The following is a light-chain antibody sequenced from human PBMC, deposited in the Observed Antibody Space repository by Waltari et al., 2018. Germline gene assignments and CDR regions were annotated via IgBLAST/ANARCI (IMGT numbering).Light chain of an antibody. Sequence: DIVMTQSPDSLAVSLGERATINCKSSQNVLYSSNNRNYLAWYQQRPGQTPKLLIYWASTRESGVPDPFSGSGSETDFTLTISSLQAEDVAVYYCEQDYSRPWAFGQWTKGEL. V-gene: IGKV4-1*01. CDR2: WAS. CDR1: QNVLYSSNNRNY. CDR3: EQDYSRPWA. J-gene: IGKJ1*01.